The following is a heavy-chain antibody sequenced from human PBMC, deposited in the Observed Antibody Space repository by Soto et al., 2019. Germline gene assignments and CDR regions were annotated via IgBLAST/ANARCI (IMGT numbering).Heavy chain of an antibody. J-gene: IGHJ5*02. Sequence: SETLSLTCSVSGGSINSDDSFWGWVRQSPGKGLEWIGSLYYGGSTFYNPALKSRVTISLDTSKNQFSLRLTSVTAADTAIYYCARQLPVGATSWFDPWGQGTLVTVSS. CDR1: GGSINSDDSF. D-gene: IGHD1-26*01. CDR3: ARQLPVGATSWFDP. V-gene: IGHV4-39*01. CDR2: LYYGGST.